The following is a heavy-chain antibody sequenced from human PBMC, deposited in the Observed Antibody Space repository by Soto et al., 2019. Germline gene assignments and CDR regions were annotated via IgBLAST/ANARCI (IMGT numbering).Heavy chain of an antibody. CDR2: IYYSGST. J-gene: IGHJ4*02. V-gene: IGHV4-31*03. CDR3: ARSGYSYGPNPLLY. CDR1: GGSISSGGYY. Sequence: QVQLQESGPGLVKPSQTLSLTCTVSGGSISSGGYYWSWIRQHPGKGLEWIGYIYYSGSTYYNPSLKSRVTIAVDTSKNQFSLKLSSVTAADTSVYYCARSGYSYGPNPLLYWGQGTLVTVSS. D-gene: IGHD5-18*01.